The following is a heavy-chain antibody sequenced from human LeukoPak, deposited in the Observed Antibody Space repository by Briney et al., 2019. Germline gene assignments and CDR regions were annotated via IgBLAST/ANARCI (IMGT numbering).Heavy chain of an antibody. J-gene: IGHJ4*02. CDR2: IYSGGST. Sequence: GGSLRLSCAASGFTVSSNYMSWVRQAPGKGLEWVSVIYSGGSTYYADSVKGRFTISRDNSKNTLYLQMNSLRAEDTAEYYCARGRRGIVAVPAAILDYWGQGTLVTVSS. CDR3: ARGRRGIVAVPAAILDY. CDR1: GFTVSSNY. V-gene: IGHV3-66*02. D-gene: IGHD2-2*01.